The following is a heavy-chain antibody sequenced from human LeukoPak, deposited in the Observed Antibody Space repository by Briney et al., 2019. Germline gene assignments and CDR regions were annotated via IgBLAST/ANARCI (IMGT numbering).Heavy chain of an antibody. V-gene: IGHV1-18*01. CDR3: ARDRLGGDLTGESLY. Sequence: AAVKVSCKASGYPFDNFGLTWVRQAPGQGLEWMGWISAYNGNTHYAQKFRDRLTMTTDTSTRTAYLELRSLKSDDTAVYYCARDRLGGDLTGESLYWGQGTLVTVST. CDR1: GYPFDNFG. J-gene: IGHJ4*02. D-gene: IGHD4-17*01. CDR2: ISAYNGNT.